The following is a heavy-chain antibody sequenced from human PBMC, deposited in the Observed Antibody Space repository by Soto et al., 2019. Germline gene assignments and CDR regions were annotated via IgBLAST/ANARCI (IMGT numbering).Heavy chain of an antibody. CDR1: GGTFSSYG. Sequence: QVQLVQSGAEVKKPGSSVKVSCKASGGTFSSYGISWVRQTPGQGLEWMGGIIPISGTANYAQKFQGRVTITADESTSTAYMELSSLRSEDTAVYYCARPTYYDFWSGYQTGYYYYGMDVWGQGTTVTVSS. CDR2: IIPISGTA. D-gene: IGHD3-3*01. CDR3: ARPTYYDFWSGYQTGYYYYGMDV. J-gene: IGHJ6*02. V-gene: IGHV1-69*12.